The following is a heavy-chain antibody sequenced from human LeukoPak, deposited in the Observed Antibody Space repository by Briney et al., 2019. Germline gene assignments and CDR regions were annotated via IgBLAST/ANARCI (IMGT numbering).Heavy chain of an antibody. CDR3: ARGRSTGFPYYFEY. CDR2: MNPNIGNT. CDR1: GYTFTRYD. V-gene: IGHV1-8*03. J-gene: IGHJ4*02. Sequence: ASVNVSCKASGYTFTRYDINWVRQGPGQGLEWMGWMNPNIGNTGYAQKFQGRVTITRNTSISTAYMELSGLRSEDTAVYYCARGRSTGFPYYFEYWGQGTLVTVSS.